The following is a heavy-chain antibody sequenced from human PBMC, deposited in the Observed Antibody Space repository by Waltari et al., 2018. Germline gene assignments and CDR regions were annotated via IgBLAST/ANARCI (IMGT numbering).Heavy chain of an antibody. Sequence: QVQLVQSGAEVKKPGASVKVSCRASGYTFTGYYMHWVRQAPGQGLEWMGWINPNSGGTNYPQKFQGRVTMTKDTSISTAYMELSRLRSDDTAVYYCARDAGVATNPTEYFQHWGQGTLVTVSS. J-gene: IGHJ1*01. V-gene: IGHV1-2*02. CDR1: GYTFTGYY. D-gene: IGHD2-8*01. CDR2: INPNSGGT. CDR3: ARDAGVATNPTEYFQH.